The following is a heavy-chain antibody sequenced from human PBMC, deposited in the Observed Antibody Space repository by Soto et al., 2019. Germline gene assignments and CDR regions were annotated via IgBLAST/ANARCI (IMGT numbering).Heavy chain of an antibody. CDR1: GGSVSSADYS. CDR3: ARDRQQLGLGYYYGMDV. D-gene: IGHD6-13*01. Sequence: SETLSLTCAVSGGSVSSADYSWSWVRQPPGKGLEWIGYIYPAGNTVYNPSLKSRVTISMDRSNNQFSLKLTSVSAADAAVYYCARDRQQLGLGYYYGMDVWGQGTTVTVYS. V-gene: IGHV4-30-2*01. CDR2: IYPAGNT. J-gene: IGHJ6*02.